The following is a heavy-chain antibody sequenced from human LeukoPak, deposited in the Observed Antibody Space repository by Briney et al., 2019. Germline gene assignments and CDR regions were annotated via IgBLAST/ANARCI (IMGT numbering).Heavy chain of an antibody. CDR2: ISGSGDDT. CDR3: AKGHAPSGSYADY. D-gene: IGHD1-26*01. J-gene: IGHJ4*02. Sequence: SGGSLRLSCALSGFTFSNYAMTWLRQAPGKGLEWVSSISGSGDDTYYADAVKGRFTVSRDNSKHTLYVQMNSLRAEDTAVYYCAKGHAPSGSYADYWGQGTLVTVSS. V-gene: IGHV3-23*01. CDR1: GFTFSNYA.